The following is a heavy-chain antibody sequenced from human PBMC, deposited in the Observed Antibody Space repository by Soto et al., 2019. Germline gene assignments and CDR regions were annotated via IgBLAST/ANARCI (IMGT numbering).Heavy chain of an antibody. CDR2: ISGRSSAI. D-gene: IGHD2-15*01. J-gene: IGHJ6*02. CDR3: ERCASGGYSKSYDMDV. CDR1: VFTFSTYG. V-gene: IGHV3-48*02. Sequence: RESXRLSCSASVFTFSTYGFTWFRHAPGKGLELVSYISGRSSAIYYADSVNGRFNISRDNAKNSLYLQMNSLRDEDTAVYYCERCASGGYSKSYDMDVWGQGTTVTVSS.